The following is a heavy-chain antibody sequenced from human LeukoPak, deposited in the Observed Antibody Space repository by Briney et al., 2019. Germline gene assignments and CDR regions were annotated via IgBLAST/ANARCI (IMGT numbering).Heavy chain of an antibody. J-gene: IGHJ6*02. CDR1: GGSISSYY. CDR3: ARGGYVDTAMVFSNPYYYYGMDV. V-gene: IGHV4-59*01. D-gene: IGHD5-18*01. Sequence: SETLSLTCIVSGGSISSYYWSWIRQPPGKGLEWIGYIYYSGSTNYNPSLKSRVTISVDTSKNQFSLKLSSVTAADTAVYYCARGGYVDTAMVFSNPYYYYGMDVWGQGTTVTVSS. CDR2: IYYSGST.